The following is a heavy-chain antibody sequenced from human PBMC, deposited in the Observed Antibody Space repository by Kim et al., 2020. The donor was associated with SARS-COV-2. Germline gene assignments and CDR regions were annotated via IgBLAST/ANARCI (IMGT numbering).Heavy chain of an antibody. CDR2: ISAHNGDT. J-gene: IGHJ4*02. CDR3: ATDRYCTGGSCYSRAADY. V-gene: IGHV1-18*01. Sequence: ASVKVSCTASGYTFTSYGISWVRQAPGQGLEWMGWISAHNGDTNYAQKFQGRVTMSADTSTTTAYMELGSLRSDDTAVYYCATDRYCTGGSCYSRAADYWGQGTLVTVSS. D-gene: IGHD2-15*01. CDR1: GYTFTSYG.